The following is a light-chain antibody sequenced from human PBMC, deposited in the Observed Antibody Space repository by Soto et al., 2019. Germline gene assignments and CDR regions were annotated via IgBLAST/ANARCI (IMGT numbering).Light chain of an antibody. CDR1: QSVSSSY. J-gene: IGKJ1*01. Sequence: EIVLTQSPDTLSLCPGERATLSCMASQSVSSSYLAWYQQKPGQAPRLLIYGASSRATGIPDRFSGSGSGTDFTLTISRLEPEDFAVYYCQQYGSSRTFGQGTKVDIK. CDR3: QQYGSSRT. V-gene: IGKV3-20*01. CDR2: GAS.